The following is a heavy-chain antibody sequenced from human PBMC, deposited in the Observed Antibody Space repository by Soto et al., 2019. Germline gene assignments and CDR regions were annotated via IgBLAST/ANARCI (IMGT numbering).Heavy chain of an antibody. Sequence: SETLSLTWTVSGASIIADNYLGVWIRQSPRRGLELIGSISYSGRTYDNPSLQSRVTISIDASKNRFSLKLTSVTTADTAVYYCARRRASDYGGNHHPYYFDRWGQGALVTVSS. CDR2: ISYSGRT. D-gene: IGHD4-17*01. CDR1: GASIIADNYL. V-gene: IGHV4-39*01. CDR3: ARRRASDYGGNHHPYYFDR. J-gene: IGHJ4*02.